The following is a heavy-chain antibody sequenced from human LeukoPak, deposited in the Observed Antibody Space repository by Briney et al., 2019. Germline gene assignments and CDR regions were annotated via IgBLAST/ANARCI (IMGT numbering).Heavy chain of an antibody. V-gene: IGHV4-59*01. J-gene: IGHJ3*02. CDR1: GGSISSYY. D-gene: IGHD5-18*01. Sequence: SETLSLTRTVSGGSISSYYWSWIRQPPGKGLEWIGYIYYSGSTTYNPSLKSRVTISLDTSKNQFSLKLSSVTAADTAVYYCARDGYSYGYGAFDIWGQGTMVTVSS. CDR3: ARDGYSYGYGAFDI. CDR2: IYYSGST.